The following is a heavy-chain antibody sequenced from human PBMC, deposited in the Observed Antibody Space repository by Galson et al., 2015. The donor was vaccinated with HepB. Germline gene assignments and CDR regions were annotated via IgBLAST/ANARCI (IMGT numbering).Heavy chain of an antibody. D-gene: IGHD2-21*01. CDR3: ARGGGDLPFDY. V-gene: IGHV3-53*01. Sequence: SLRLSCAASGFTVSNNYMSWVRQAPGKGLEWVSVIYSGGNAFYADSVKGRFTISRDNSKKTLYLQMNSLRAEDTAVYYCARGGGDLPFDYWGQGTLVTVSS. CDR2: IYSGGNA. J-gene: IGHJ4*02. CDR1: GFTVSNNY.